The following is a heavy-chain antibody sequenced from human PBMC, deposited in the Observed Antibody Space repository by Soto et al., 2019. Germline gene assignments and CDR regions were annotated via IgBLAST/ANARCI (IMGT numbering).Heavy chain of an antibody. J-gene: IGHJ6*02. CDR3: ASERYYGMDV. Sequence: SETLSLTCTVYGGSIGSYYWSCIRQPPGKGLEWIGNIYYSGSTNYNPSLKSRVTISVDTSKNQFSLKLSSVIAADTAVYYCASERYYGMDVWGQGTTVTVSS. CDR2: IYYSGST. V-gene: IGHV4-59*01. CDR1: GGSIGSYY.